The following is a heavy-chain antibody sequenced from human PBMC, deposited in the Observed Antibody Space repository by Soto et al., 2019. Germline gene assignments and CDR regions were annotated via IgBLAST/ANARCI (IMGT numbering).Heavy chain of an antibody. D-gene: IGHD3-16*01. V-gene: IGHV6-1*01. J-gene: IGHJ5*01. CDR2: TYYRSNWYH. CDR3: ARLIAKSWLAS. CDR1: GDSVSSNSAT. Sequence: QVQLQQSGPGLVKPSQTLSLTCAISGDSVSSNSATWDWIRQSPSRGLEWMGGTYYRSNWYHDYAVSVNNPIPINPDTSNNQLSVPLNSGTPDDTAVYYCARLIAKSWLASWGQGTMVTVSS.